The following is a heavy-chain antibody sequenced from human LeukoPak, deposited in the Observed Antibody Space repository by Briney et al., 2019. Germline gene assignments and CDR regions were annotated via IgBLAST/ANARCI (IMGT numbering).Heavy chain of an antibody. CDR1: GGSISSSSYY. V-gene: IGHV4-39*01. CDR3: ARNPPNCYDSSGRMGAFDV. J-gene: IGHJ3*01. CDR2: IYYSGST. D-gene: IGHD3-22*01. Sequence: PSETLSLTCTVSGGSISSSSYYWGWIRQPPGKGLEWIGSIYYSGSTYYNPSLKSRVTISVDKSKNQFSLELTSVTAADTAVYYCARNPPNCYDSSGRMGAFDVWGQGTMVTVSS.